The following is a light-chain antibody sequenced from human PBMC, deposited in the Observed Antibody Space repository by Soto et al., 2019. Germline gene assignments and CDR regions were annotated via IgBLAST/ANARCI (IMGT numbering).Light chain of an antibody. CDR3: QQYCTFPFS. J-gene: IGKJ2*01. V-gene: IGKV3-20*01. CDR2: HAS. Sequence: EIVLTQSPGTLSLSPGESATLSCRANQVVSSSYLAWYQQKPGQAPRLLIYHASDRATGVPDRFSGSGSGTDFALTITRLAPEDFALFYCQQYCTFPFSFGQGTKLEIK. CDR1: QVVSSSY.